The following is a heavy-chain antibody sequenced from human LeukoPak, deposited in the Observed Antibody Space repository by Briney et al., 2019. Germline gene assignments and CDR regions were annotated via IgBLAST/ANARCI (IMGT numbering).Heavy chain of an antibody. V-gene: IGHV1-18*03. D-gene: IGHD5-24*01. CDR3: ARALRDGPVIGDY. Sequence: APVKVSCKASGYTFTSYGISWVGQAPGQGLEWVGGISAYNGNKDYSKKLPGRVTMTPDTSTSTAYLELRSLRSDDMAVYYCARALRDGPVIGDYWGRGTLVTVSS. J-gene: IGHJ4*02. CDR2: ISAYNGNK. CDR1: GYTFTSYG.